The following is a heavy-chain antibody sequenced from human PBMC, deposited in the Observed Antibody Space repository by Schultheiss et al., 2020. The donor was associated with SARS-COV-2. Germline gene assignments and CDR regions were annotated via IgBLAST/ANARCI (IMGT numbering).Heavy chain of an antibody. D-gene: IGHD4/OR15-4a*01. V-gene: IGHV4-34*01. Sequence: GSLRLSCAVYGGSFSGYYWSWIRQPPGKGLEWIGEINHSGSTNYNPSLKSRVTISVDTSKNQFSLKLSSVTAADTAVYYCARDDYSTNWFDPWGQGTLVTVSS. CDR2: INHSGST. CDR1: GGSFSGYY. J-gene: IGHJ5*02. CDR3: ARDDYSTNWFDP.